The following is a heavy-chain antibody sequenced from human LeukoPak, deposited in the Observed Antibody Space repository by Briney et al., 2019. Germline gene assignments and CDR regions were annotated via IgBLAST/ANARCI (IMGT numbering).Heavy chain of an antibody. CDR3: ARAWGEDIAARPYYFDY. CDR1: GYTFTAYY. J-gene: IGHJ4*02. Sequence: ASVKVSCKASGYTFTAYYMHWVRQAPGQGLEWMGWIKCDSGGTEYSRNYRGRVTMTTDTSTSAAYMELRSLRSDDTAVYYCARAWGEDIAARPYYFDYWGQGSLVTVSS. D-gene: IGHD6-6*01. V-gene: IGHV1-2*02. CDR2: IKCDSGGT.